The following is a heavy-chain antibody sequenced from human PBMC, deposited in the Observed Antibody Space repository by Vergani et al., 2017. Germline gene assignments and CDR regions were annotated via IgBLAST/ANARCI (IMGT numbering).Heavy chain of an antibody. CDR3: ARDSCGGGCAFYY. CDR1: GFTLRSHG. Sequence: QVHLVESGGGVVQPGRSLRLSCAASGFTLRSHGMHWVRQAPGKGLEWVTIIWYDGSNKYYADSVKGRFTISRDSSNNTLYLQMNSLRAEDTAVYYCARDSCGGGCAFYYWGQGTLVTVSS. D-gene: IGHD2-21*02. V-gene: IGHV3-33*01. J-gene: IGHJ4*02. CDR2: IWYDGSNK.